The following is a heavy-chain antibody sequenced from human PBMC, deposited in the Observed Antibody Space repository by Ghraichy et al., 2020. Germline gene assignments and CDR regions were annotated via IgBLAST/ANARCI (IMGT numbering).Heavy chain of an antibody. J-gene: IGHJ4*02. D-gene: IGHD6-13*01. CDR3: ARVGYSSSWYYFDY. CDR1: GGSISSGGYY. V-gene: IGHV4-31*03. CDR2: IYYSGST. Sequence: SETLSLTCTVSGGSISSGGYYWSWIHQHPGKGLEWIGYIYYSGSTYYNPSLKSRVTISVDTSKNQFSLKLSSVTAADTAVYYCARVGYSSSWYYFDYWGQGTLVTVSS.